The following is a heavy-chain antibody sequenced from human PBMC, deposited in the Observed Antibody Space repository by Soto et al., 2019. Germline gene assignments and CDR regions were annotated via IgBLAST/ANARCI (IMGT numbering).Heavy chain of an antibody. D-gene: IGHD2-2*01. J-gene: IGHJ1*01. CDR1: GLTVSNNY. V-gene: IGHV3-66*01. CDR2: IYSGGNT. CDR3: TRIYQ. Sequence: EVQLVESGGGLVQPGGFLRLSCAASGLTVSNNYMSWVRQAPGKGLEWVSVIYSGGNTYYADSVKGRFTSSRDSSKNTLYLQMNSLRAEDTAVYYCTRIYQWGQGTLVTVSS.